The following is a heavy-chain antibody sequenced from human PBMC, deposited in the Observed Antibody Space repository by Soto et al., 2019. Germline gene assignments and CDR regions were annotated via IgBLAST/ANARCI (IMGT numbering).Heavy chain of an antibody. V-gene: IGHV4-59*01. CDR1: GGSISSYY. D-gene: IGHD2-21*02. J-gene: IGHJ6*02. CDR3: ARDLWGYCGTDCYPLDV. CDR2: MYNTGST. Sequence: QVQLQESGPGLMKPSETLSLTCAVSGGSISSYYWSWIRQPPGKGLEWIGYMYNTGSTDYNPSLKRRVTISVDTSKNQFSLKLNAVTAADTAVYYCARDLWGYCGTDCYPLDVWGQGTTVTVSS.